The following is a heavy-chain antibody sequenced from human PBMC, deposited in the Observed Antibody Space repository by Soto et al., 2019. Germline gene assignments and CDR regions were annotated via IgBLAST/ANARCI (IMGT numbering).Heavy chain of an antibody. V-gene: IGHV4-34*01. Sequence: SLTCAVYGGSFSGYYWSWIRQPPGKGLEWIGEINHSGSTNYNPSLKSRVTISVDTSKNQFSLKLSSVTAADTAVYYCARGVKQWIHTGDIYYYYGMDVWGQGTTVTVSS. D-gene: IGHD6-19*01. CDR1: GGSFSGYY. J-gene: IGHJ6*02. CDR3: ARGVKQWIHTGDIYYYYGMDV. CDR2: INHSGST.